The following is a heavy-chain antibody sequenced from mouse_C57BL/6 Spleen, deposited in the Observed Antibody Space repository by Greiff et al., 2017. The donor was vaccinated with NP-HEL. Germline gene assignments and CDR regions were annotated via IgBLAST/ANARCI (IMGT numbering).Heavy chain of an antibody. CDR2: INPNNGGT. V-gene: IGHV1-26*01. CDR1: GYTFTDYY. J-gene: IGHJ3*01. Sequence: VQLQQSGPELVKPGASVKISCKASGYTFTDYYMNWVKQSHGKSLEWIGDINPNNGGTSYNQKFKGKATLTVDKSSSTAYMELRSLTSEDSAVYYCARHIYYDYDWFAYWGQGTLVTVSA. D-gene: IGHD2-4*01. CDR3: ARHIYYDYDWFAY.